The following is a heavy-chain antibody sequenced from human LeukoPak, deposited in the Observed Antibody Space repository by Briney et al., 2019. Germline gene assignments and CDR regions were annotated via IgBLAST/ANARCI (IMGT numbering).Heavy chain of an antibody. CDR1: GYTFTGYY. V-gene: IGHV1-2*02. Sequence: ASVKVSCKASGYTFTGYYIHWVRQAPGQGLEWMGWINPNSGGTSFAQKFQGRVTMTRDTSISTAYMELSRLRSDDTAVYYCARWWHYYDTYYFDYWGQGTLVTVSS. CDR2: INPNSGGT. CDR3: ARWWHYYDTYYFDY. D-gene: IGHD3-22*01. J-gene: IGHJ4*02.